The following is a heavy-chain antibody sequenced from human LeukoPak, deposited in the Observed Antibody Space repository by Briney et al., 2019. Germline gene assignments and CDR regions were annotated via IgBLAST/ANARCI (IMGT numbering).Heavy chain of an antibody. CDR3: ARDRGYDSSGYYLGYYYYYMDV. J-gene: IGHJ6*03. CDR1: GYTFTGYY. V-gene: IGHV1-2*02. D-gene: IGHD3-22*01. CDR2: INPNSGGT. Sequence: ASVKVSCKASGYTFTGYYMHWVRQAPGQGLEWMGWINPNSGGTNYAQKFQGRVTMTRDTSTSTAYMELSRLRSDDTAVYYCARDRGYDSSGYYLGYYYYYMDVWGKGTTVTVSS.